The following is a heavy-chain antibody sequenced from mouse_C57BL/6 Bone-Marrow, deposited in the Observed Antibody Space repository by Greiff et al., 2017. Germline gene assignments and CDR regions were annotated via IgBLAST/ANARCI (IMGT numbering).Heavy chain of an antibody. J-gene: IGHJ4*01. V-gene: IGHV14-4*01. D-gene: IGHD1-1*01. CDR1: GFNIKDDY. Sequence: EVQLKQSGAELVRPGASVKLSCTASGFNIKDDYMHWVKQRPEQGLEWIGWIDPENGDTEYASKFQGKATITADTSSNTAYLQLSSLTSEDTAVYYCTTVVADAMDYWGQGTSVTVS. CDR2: IDPENGDT. CDR3: TTVVADAMDY.